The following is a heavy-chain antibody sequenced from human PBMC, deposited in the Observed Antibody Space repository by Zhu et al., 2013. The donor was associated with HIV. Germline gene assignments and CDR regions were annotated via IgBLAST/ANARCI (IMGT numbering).Heavy chain of an antibody. CDR2: ISYDGSNK. V-gene: IGHV3-30-3*01. CDR3: ARGEVQGVIEPVVGMDV. Sequence: VQLVESGGGVVQPGRSLRLSCAASGFTFSSYAMHWVRQAPGKGLEWVAVISYDGSNKYYADSVKGRFTISRDNSKNTLYLQMNSLRAEDTAVYYCARGEVQGVIEPVVGMDVVGPRDHGHRLL. J-gene: IGHJ6*02. CDR1: GFTFSSYA. D-gene: IGHD3-10*01.